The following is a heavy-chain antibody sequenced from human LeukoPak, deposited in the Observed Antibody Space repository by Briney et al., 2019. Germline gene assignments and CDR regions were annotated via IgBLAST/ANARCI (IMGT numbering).Heavy chain of an antibody. D-gene: IGHD1-14*01. CDR3: AKKETTTIDC. V-gene: IGHV3-30*18. J-gene: IGHJ4*02. Sequence: GGSLRLSCAASGFTFSSYGMHWVRQAPGKGLEWVAVISYDGSNKYYADSVKGRFTISRDNSKNTLYLQMNSLRAEDTAVYYCAKKETTTIDCWGQGTLVTVSS. CDR2: ISYDGSNK. CDR1: GFTFSSYG.